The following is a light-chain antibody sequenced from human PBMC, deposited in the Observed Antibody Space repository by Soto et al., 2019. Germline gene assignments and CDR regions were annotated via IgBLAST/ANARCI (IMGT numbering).Light chain of an antibody. J-gene: IGKJ5*01. CDR1: QSVSSY. Sequence: EIVLTQSPATLSLSPGERATLSCSASQSVSSYLAWYQHQPGQAPRLLIYDASNRATGIPARFSGSGSGTDFTLTISSLEPEDFAVDYCQQRSNGPTFGQGTRLEIK. CDR2: DAS. CDR3: QQRSNGPT. V-gene: IGKV3-11*01.